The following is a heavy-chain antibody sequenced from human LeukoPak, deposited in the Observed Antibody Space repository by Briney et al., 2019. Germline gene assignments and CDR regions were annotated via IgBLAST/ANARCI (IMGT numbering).Heavy chain of an antibody. D-gene: IGHD3-9*01. CDR1: GGSISGGGYY. CDR2: IYYSGST. CDR3: ASLQDILTGYSSDY. J-gene: IGHJ4*02. Sequence: SETLSLTCTVSGGSISGGGYYWSWIRQHPGKGLEWIGYIYYSGSTYYNPSLKSRITISVDTSKNQFSLKLSSVTAADTAVYYCASLQDILTGYSSDYWGQGTLVTVSS. V-gene: IGHV4-31*03.